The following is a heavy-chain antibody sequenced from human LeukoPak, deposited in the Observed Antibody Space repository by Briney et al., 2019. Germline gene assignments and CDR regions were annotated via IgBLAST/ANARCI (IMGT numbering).Heavy chain of an antibody. D-gene: IGHD2-15*01. Sequence: SETLSLTCSVSGGSINNYYWSWIRQPPGKELEWIGYIHYSGSTNYNPSLKSRVTISVDTSKKQFSLRLSSVTAADTAVYYCVRRQLVVVAASSAFDIWGQGTMVTVSS. CDR3: VRRQLVVVAASSAFDI. V-gene: IGHV4-59*08. CDR2: IHYSGST. J-gene: IGHJ3*02. CDR1: GGSINNYY.